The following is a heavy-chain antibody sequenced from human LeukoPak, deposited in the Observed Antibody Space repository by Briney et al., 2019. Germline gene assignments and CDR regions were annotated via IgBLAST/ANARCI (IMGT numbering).Heavy chain of an antibody. Sequence: SQTLSLTCAISGDSVSSNSAAWNWIRQSPSRGLEWLGRTYYRSKWYNDYAVSVKSRITINPDTSKNQFSLQLNSVTPEDTAVYYCARDLGEHYWPTPGIAVAGGHFDYWGQGTLVTVSS. CDR1: GDSVSSNSAA. CDR2: TYYRSKWYN. V-gene: IGHV6-1*01. CDR3: ARDLGEHYWPTPGIAVAGGHFDY. D-gene: IGHD6-19*01. J-gene: IGHJ4*02.